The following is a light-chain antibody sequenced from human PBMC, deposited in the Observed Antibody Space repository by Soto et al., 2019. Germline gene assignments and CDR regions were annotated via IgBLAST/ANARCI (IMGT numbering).Light chain of an antibody. CDR3: QSYDSSLRDV. CDR1: SSNIGAGYD. J-gene: IGLJ1*01. V-gene: IGLV1-40*01. CDR2: GNT. Sequence: QAVATQPPSVSGAPGQRVTISCTGSSSNIGAGYDVHWYQQLPGTAPKLLIYGNTDRPSGVPDRFSGAKSGTSASLAITGLQTEDEADYYCQSYDSSLRDVFGTGTKVTVL.